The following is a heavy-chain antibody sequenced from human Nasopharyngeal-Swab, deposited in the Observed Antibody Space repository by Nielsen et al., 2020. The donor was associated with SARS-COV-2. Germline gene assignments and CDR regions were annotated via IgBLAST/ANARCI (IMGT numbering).Heavy chain of an antibody. D-gene: IGHD6-19*01. J-gene: IGHJ6*02. V-gene: IGHV3-9*01. Sequence: GGSLRLSCAASGFTFDDYAMHWVRHAPGKGLEWVSGISWNSGSIGYADSVKGRFTIPRDNAKNSLYLQMNSLRAEDTALYYCATGGSSGWYYYYYGMDVWGQGTTVTVSS. CDR2: ISWNSGSI. CDR3: ATGGSSGWYYYYYGMDV. CDR1: GFTFDDYA.